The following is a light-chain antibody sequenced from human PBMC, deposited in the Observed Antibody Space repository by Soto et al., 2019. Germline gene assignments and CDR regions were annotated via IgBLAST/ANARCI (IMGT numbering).Light chain of an antibody. CDR2: EAT. CDR3: SAYTARSTLV. V-gene: IGLV2-14*02. CDR1: SSDVGNYNH. J-gene: IGLJ3*02. Sequence: QSALTQPASVSGSPGQSVTISCTGTSSDVGNYNHVSWYQQHPGKAPKLMIYEATQRPSGVSNRFSASKSGNTASLTISGLQAEDESDYYCSAYTARSTLVFGGGTKLTVL.